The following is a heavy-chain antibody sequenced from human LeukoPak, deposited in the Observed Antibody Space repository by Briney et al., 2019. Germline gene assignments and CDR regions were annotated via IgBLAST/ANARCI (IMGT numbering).Heavy chain of an antibody. CDR2: IIPIFGTA. Sequence: SVKVSCRASGGTFSSYAISWVRQAPGQGLEWMGGIIPIFGTANYAQKFQGRVTITADESTSTAYMELSSLRSEDTAVYYCARVENWGSQHFDYWGQGTLVTVSS. D-gene: IGHD7-27*01. J-gene: IGHJ4*02. CDR3: ARVENWGSQHFDY. CDR1: GGTFSSYA. V-gene: IGHV1-69*13.